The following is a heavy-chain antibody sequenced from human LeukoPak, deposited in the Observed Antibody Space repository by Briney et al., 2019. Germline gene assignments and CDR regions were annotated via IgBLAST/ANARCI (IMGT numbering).Heavy chain of an antibody. CDR1: GFTFSDYY. J-gene: IGHJ6*03. V-gene: IGHV4-34*01. CDR3: ARGVFGTNGVQSKWLRLYYYMDV. Sequence: KTGGSLRLSCAASGFTFSDYYMSWIRQPPGKGLEWIGEINHSGSTNYNPSLKSRVTISVDTSKNQFSLKLSSVTAADTAVYYCARGVFGTNGVQSKWLRLYYYMDVWGKGTTVTVSS. CDR2: INHSGST. D-gene: IGHD2-8*01.